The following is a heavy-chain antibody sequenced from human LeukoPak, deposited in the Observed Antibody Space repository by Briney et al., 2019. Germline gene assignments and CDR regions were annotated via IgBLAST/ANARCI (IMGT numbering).Heavy chain of an antibody. CDR3: AKDPSPYGGNHGGY. CDR1: GFTFSSYG. V-gene: IGHV3-30*02. CDR2: IRYDGSNK. Sequence: GGSLRLSCAASGFTFSSYGMHWVRQAPGKGLEGVAFIRYDGSNKNYADSVKGRFTISSDNSNNTLYLQMNSLRAEDTAVYYCAKDPSPYGGNHGGYWGQGTLVTVSA. J-gene: IGHJ4*02. D-gene: IGHD4-23*01.